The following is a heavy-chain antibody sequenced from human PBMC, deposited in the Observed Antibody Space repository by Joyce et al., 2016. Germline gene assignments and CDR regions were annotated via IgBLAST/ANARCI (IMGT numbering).Heavy chain of an antibody. CDR1: GDSFTTGGYA. V-gene: IGHV4-30-2*01. CDR3: ARAPRGPGYFDS. J-gene: IGHJ4*02. D-gene: IGHD3-10*01. CDR2: IFHSGNP. Sequence: QLLLQESGPGLVKTSQTLSLTCAVSGDSFTTGGYAWNWIRQPPGKGLEWIGDIFHSGNPHFTPSLQCRVTISLDRSKSQFSLKLSSVTAADTAVYYCARAPRGPGYFDSWGQGTLVTVSS.